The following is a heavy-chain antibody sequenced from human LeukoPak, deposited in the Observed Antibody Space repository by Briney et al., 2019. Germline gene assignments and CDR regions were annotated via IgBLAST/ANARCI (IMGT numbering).Heavy chain of an antibody. J-gene: IGHJ4*02. Sequence: GGSLRLSCSASGFTFSTYAIHWVRQAPGNGLEYVSGISDNGDTTSYADSVKGRFIISRDNSKNTLFLQMSSLIPEDTAVYYCVKDRSSWYYFGYWGQGALVSVSS. CDR1: GFTFSTYA. V-gene: IGHV3-64D*06. CDR2: ISDNGDTT. CDR3: VKDRSSWYYFGY. D-gene: IGHD6-13*01.